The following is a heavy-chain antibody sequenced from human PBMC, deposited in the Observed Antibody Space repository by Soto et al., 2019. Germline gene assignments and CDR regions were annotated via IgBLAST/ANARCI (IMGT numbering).Heavy chain of an antibody. J-gene: IGHJ4*02. D-gene: IGHD6-19*01. CDR1: GGSFSGYY. V-gene: IGHV4-34*01. CDR3: ARGPDPIFSEWLTPNQYYFDY. Sequence: SETLSLTCAVYGGSFSGYYWSWIRQPPGKGLEWIGEINHSGSTNYNPSLKSRVTISVDTSKNQFSLKLSSVTAADTAVYYCARGPDPIFSEWLTPNQYYFDYWGQGTLVTVSS. CDR2: INHSGST.